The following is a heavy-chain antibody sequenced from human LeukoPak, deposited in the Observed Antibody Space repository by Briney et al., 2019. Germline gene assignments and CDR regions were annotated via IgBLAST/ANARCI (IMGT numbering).Heavy chain of an antibody. D-gene: IGHD5-18*01. CDR2: INSDGSST. V-gene: IGHV3-74*01. Sequence: GGSLRLSCAASGFTFSSYWMHWVRQAPGKGLVWVSRINSDGSSTSYADSVKGRFTISRDNAKNTLYLQMNSLRAEDTAVYYCARDRLDTGPLDTAMVDFDYWGQGTLVTVSS. J-gene: IGHJ4*02. CDR1: GFTFSSYW. CDR3: ARDRLDTGPLDTAMVDFDY.